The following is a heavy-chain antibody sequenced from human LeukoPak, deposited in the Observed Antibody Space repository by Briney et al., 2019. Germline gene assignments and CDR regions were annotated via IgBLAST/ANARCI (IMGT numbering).Heavy chain of an antibody. CDR3: ARHSGSYVSDVDY. CDR2: IYYSGRT. V-gene: IGHV4-39*01. Sequence: SETLSLTCTVSGGSISSSSYYWGWIRQPPGKGLEWIGSIYYSGRTYYNPSLKSRVTISVDTSKNQFSLKLSSVTAADTAVYYCARHSGSYVSDVDYWGQGTLVTVSS. J-gene: IGHJ4*02. CDR1: GGSISSSSYY. D-gene: IGHD1-26*01.